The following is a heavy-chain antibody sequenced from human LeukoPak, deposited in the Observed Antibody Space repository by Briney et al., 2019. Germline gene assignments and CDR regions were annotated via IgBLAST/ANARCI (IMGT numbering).Heavy chain of an antibody. CDR2: IYFSGST. CDR1: GGSISITTYY. J-gene: IGHJ6*02. CDR3: ANLGYYNYGMDV. Sequence: SETLSLTCTVSGGSISITTYYWGWIRQPPGKGLEWIGTIYFSGSTYYNPSHKRRVTISVDTSKNQFSLTMSSVTAADTAVYYCANLGYYNYGMDVWGQGTTVTVSS. V-gene: IGHV4-39*01.